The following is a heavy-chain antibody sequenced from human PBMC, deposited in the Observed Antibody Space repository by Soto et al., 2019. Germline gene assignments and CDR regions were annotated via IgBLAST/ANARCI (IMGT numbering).Heavy chain of an antibody. Sequence: QVQLVQSGAEVKKPGASVKVSCKASGYTFSSYGISWVRQAPGQGLEWMGWISAYNGNTKYAQKLQGRVTMTTDTPTSTAYIELRTLRSDDTAVYYCARSEHIFDYWGQGTLVSVSS. CDR1: GYTFSSYG. V-gene: IGHV1-18*01. J-gene: IGHJ4*02. CDR2: ISAYNGNT. CDR3: ARSEHIFDY.